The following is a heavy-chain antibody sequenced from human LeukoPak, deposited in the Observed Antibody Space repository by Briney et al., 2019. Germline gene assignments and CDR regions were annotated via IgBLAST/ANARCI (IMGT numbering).Heavy chain of an antibody. D-gene: IGHD6-13*01. Sequence: GGSLRLSCAASGFTFSSYAMSWVRQAPGKGVEWVSTVSGSGDSTYYADSVKGRFTISRDNSKNTLYLQMNSLRAEDTAVYYCAKPPPDSSSWLFDFWGQGTLVTVSS. V-gene: IGHV3-23*01. CDR3: AKPPPDSSSWLFDF. CDR1: GFTFSSYA. CDR2: VSGSGDST. J-gene: IGHJ4*02.